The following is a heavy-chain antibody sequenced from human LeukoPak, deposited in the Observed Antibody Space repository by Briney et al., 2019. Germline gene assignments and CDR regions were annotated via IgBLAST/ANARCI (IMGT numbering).Heavy chain of an antibody. Sequence: GGSLRLSCAVSGFTFSDYYMSWIRQAPDKGLEWLSYISSDSVYTNYADSVKGRFTISRDNAKNSLYLQMNSLRVEDTAVYYCARDGRGAAGDQWGQGTLVAVSS. V-gene: IGHV3-11*06. CDR1: GFTFSDYY. CDR2: ISSDSVYT. CDR3: ARDGRGAAGDQ. D-gene: IGHD6-13*01. J-gene: IGHJ4*02.